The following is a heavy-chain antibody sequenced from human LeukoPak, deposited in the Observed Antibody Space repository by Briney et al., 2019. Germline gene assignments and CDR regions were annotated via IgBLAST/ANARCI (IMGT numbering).Heavy chain of an antibody. CDR1: GGSFSGYY. J-gene: IGHJ4*02. D-gene: IGHD6-19*01. CDR3: AREGPRTGYSSGWLRY. CDR2: INHSGST. Sequence: SETLSLTCAVYGGSFSGYYWSWIRQPPGKGLEWIGEINHSGSTNYNPSLKSRVTISVDTSKNQFSLKLSSVTAADTAGYYCAREGPRTGYSSGWLRYWGQGTLVTVSS. V-gene: IGHV4-34*01.